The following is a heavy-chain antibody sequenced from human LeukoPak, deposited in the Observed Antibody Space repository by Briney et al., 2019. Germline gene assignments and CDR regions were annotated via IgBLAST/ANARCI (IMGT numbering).Heavy chain of an antibody. CDR2: ISAYNGNT. CDR1: GYTFTSYG. V-gene: IGHV1-18*01. Sequence: GASVKVSCKASGYTFTSYGISWVRQAPGQGLEWMGWISAYNGNTNYAQKLQGRVTMTTDTSTSTAYMELSRLRSDDTAVYYCARDSGYSGSYYRWFDPWGQGTLVTVSS. J-gene: IGHJ5*02. CDR3: ARDSGYSGSYYRWFDP. D-gene: IGHD1-26*01.